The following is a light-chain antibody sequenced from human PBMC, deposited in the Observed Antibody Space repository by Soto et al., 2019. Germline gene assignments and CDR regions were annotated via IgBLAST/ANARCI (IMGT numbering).Light chain of an antibody. V-gene: IGKV3-11*01. CDR3: QHRINWPLT. Sequence: EIVLTQSPATLSLSPGERAALSCRAIQSVSNYLAWYQQKPGQAPRLLIYDASNRATGTPARFSGSGSGTDFTLTISRLEPEDFAVYYCQHRINWPLTFGGGTRVEIK. CDR2: DAS. J-gene: IGKJ4*01. CDR1: QSVSNY.